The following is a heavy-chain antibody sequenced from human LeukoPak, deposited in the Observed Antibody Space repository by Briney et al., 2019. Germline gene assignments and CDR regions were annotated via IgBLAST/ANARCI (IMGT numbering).Heavy chain of an antibody. D-gene: IGHD3-22*01. V-gene: IGHV4-34*01. CDR1: GGSFSGYY. CDR3: ARGPFSPYYYDSSGYYYFDY. Sequence: SETLSLTCAVYGGSFSGYYWSWIRQPPGKGLEWIGEINHSGSTNYNPSLKSRVTISVDTSKNQFSLKLSSVTAADTAVYYCARGPFSPYYYDSSGYYYFDYWAREPWSPSPQ. CDR2: INHSGST. J-gene: IGHJ4*02.